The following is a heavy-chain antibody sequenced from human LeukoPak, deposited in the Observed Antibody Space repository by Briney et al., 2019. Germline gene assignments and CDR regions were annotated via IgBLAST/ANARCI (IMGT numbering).Heavy chain of an antibody. Sequence: PGGSLRLSCAASGFTFSRYEMNWVRQAPGKGLEWVSYISSSGSTIYYADSVKGRFTISRDNAKNSLYLQMNSLRAEDTAVYYCAREEPAGYGMDVWGKGTTVTVSS. D-gene: IGHD6-25*01. CDR1: GFTFSRYE. J-gene: IGHJ6*04. V-gene: IGHV3-48*03. CDR3: AREEPAGYGMDV. CDR2: ISSSGSTI.